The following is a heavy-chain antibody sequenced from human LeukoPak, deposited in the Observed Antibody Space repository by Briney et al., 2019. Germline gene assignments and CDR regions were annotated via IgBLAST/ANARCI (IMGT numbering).Heavy chain of an antibody. CDR1: GFTFSSFA. Sequence: GGPLSFSCSASGFTFSSFAWSWLPQAQGKGLEWFSAISGSGGSKYYADSVKGRFTISRDNSKNTLYLQMNSLRAEDTAVYYCAKDRLTVTTWVDPWGQGTLVTVSS. J-gene: IGHJ5*02. CDR3: AKDRLTVTTWVDP. CDR2: ISGSGGSK. D-gene: IGHD4-17*01. V-gene: IGHV3-23*01.